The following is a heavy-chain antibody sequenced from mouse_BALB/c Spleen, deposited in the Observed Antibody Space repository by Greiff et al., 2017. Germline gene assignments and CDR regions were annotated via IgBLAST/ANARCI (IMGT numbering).Heavy chain of an antibody. J-gene: IGHJ3*01. D-gene: IGHD1-1*01. V-gene: IGHV5-12-1*01. CDR1: GFAFSSYD. CDR2: ISSGGGSS. CDR3: ARGYYGSSPAWFAY. Sequence: EVKLVESGGGLVKPGGSLKLSCAASGFAFSSYDMSWVRQTPEKRLEWVAYISSGGGSSYYPDTVKGRFTISRDNAKNTLYLQMSSLKSEDTAMYYCARGYYGSSPAWFAYWGQGTLVTVSA.